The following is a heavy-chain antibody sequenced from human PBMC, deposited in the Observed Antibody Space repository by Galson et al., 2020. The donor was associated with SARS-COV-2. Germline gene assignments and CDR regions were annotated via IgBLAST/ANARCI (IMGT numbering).Heavy chain of an antibody. V-gene: IGHV1-18*01. J-gene: IGHJ4*02. CDR1: GYTFTSYG. CDR2: ISAYNGNT. CDR3: ALILTGYYSADY. D-gene: IGHD3-9*01. Sequence: ASVKVSCKASGYTFTSYGISWVRQAPGQGLEWMGWISAYNGNTNYAQKLQDRVTITTDTSTSTAYMELRSLRSDDTAVYYCALILTGYYSADYWGQGTLVTVSS.